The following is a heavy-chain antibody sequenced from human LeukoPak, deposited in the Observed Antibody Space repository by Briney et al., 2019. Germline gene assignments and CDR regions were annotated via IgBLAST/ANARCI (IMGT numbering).Heavy chain of an antibody. Sequence: SETLSLTCTVSGGSISSYYWSWIRQPPGKGLEWIGYIYYSGSTNYNPSLKSRVTISVDTSKNQFSLKLSSVTAADTAVYYCARRRLWLVDAFDIWGQGTMVTVSS. CDR1: GGSISSYY. CDR2: IYYSGST. V-gene: IGHV4-59*01. D-gene: IGHD5-18*01. J-gene: IGHJ3*02. CDR3: ARRRLWLVDAFDI.